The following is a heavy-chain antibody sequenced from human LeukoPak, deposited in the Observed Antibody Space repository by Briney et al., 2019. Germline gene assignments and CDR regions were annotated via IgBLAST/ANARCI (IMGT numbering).Heavy chain of an antibody. CDR1: GYTFTTYA. CDR2: INTINGNP. Sequence: ASVKVSCKASGYTFTTYAIHCVRQAPGQRLEWMGWINTINGNPTYAQGFTGRFAFSLDTSVRTAYLQVNSLKGEDTAVYYCVREYSTMAFDYWGQGTLVTVSS. V-gene: IGHV7-4-1*02. J-gene: IGHJ4*02. CDR3: VREYSTMAFDY. D-gene: IGHD4-11*01.